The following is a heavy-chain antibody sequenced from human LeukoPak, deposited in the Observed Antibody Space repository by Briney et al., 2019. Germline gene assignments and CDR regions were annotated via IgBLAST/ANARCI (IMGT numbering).Heavy chain of an antibody. D-gene: IGHD2-2*01. CDR3: AREKREYQPTAYKDV. Sequence: PGGSLRLSCAASGFTFSSYSMNWVRQAPGKGLEWVSSISSSSSYICYADSVKGRFTISRDNAKNSLYLQMNSLRAEDTAVYYCAREKREYQPTAYKDVWGKGTTVTVSS. V-gene: IGHV3-21*01. CDR1: GFTFSSYS. J-gene: IGHJ6*03. CDR2: ISSSSSYI.